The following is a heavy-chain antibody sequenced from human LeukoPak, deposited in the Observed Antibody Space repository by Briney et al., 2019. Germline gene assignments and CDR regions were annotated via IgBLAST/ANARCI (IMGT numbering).Heavy chain of an antibody. CDR2: ISYDGSNK. V-gene: IGHV3-30*03. Sequence: GGSLRLSCAASGFTFSTYGMHWVRQAPGKGLEWVALISYDGSNKQYADSVKGRFTTSRDNSKNTLYLQMNSLRAEDTAVYYCASGPRYFDYWGQGTLVTVSS. J-gene: IGHJ4*02. CDR3: ASGPRYFDY. D-gene: IGHD3-10*01. CDR1: GFTFSTYG.